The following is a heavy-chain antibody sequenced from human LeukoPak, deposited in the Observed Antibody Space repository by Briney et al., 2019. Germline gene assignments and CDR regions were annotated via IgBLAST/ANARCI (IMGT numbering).Heavy chain of an antibody. CDR3: AKTYPSYSHYLDY. CDR1: GFTFDDYT. D-gene: IGHD3-10*01. Sequence: GGSLRLSCAASGFTFDDYTMHWVRQAPGKGLEWVSLISWDGGNTCYADSVKGRFTISRDKSKNSLYLQMNSLRTERTDLYYGAKTYPSYSHYLDYWGQGTLVTVSS. V-gene: IGHV3-43*01. J-gene: IGHJ4*02. CDR2: ISWDGGNT.